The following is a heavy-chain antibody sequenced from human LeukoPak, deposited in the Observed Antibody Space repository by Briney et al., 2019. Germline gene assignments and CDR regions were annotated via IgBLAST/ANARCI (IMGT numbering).Heavy chain of an antibody. CDR3: ARGWFGQLLQDY. V-gene: IGHV1-8*01. J-gene: IGHJ4*02. CDR1: GYTFTSYD. D-gene: IGHD3-10*01. Sequence: ASVKLSCKASGYTFTSYDINWARQATGQGPEWMGWMNPNSGNTGYAQQFQGRVTMTRTTSTSTAYMELSSLRSDDTAVYYCARGWFGQLLQDYWGQGTLVTVSS. CDR2: MNPNSGNT.